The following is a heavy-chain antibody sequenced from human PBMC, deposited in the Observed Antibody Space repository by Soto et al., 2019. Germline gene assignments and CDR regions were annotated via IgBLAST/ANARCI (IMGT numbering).Heavy chain of an antibody. D-gene: IGHD5-12*01. CDR1: GYSFTSYW. CDR3: ARLIGITLEWLQLEGFDY. CDR2: IYPGDSDT. J-gene: IGHJ4*02. V-gene: IGHV5-51*01. Sequence: PGESLKISCKGSGYSFTSYWIGWVRQMPGKGLEWMGIIYPGDSDTRYSPSFQGQVTISADKSISTAYLQWSSLKASDTAMYYCARLIGITLEWLQLEGFDYWGQGTLVTVSS.